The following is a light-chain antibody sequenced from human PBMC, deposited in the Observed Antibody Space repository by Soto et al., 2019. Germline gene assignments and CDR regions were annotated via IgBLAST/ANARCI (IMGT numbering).Light chain of an antibody. CDR1: QSVNSN. Sequence: EILMTQSPATLSVSPGETATLSCRASQSVNSNLAWYQQKPGQAPRLLISDASTRAAGLPARFSGSGSGTEFTLTISSLQSEDFAVYFCQQYNNWPKTFGQGTKVEIK. CDR3: QQYNNWPKT. V-gene: IGKV3-15*01. CDR2: DAS. J-gene: IGKJ1*01.